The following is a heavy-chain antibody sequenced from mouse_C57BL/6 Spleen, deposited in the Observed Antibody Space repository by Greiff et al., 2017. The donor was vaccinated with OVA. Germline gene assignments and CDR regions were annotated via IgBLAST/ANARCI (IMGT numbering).Heavy chain of an antibody. Sequence: EVQLVESGGGLVKPGGSLKLSCAASGFTFSSYAMSWVRQTPEKRLEWVATISDGGSYTYYPDNVKGRFTISRDNAKNKLYLQMSQLKSEDTAMYYCARDLDHDLLDYWGQGTTLTVSS. V-gene: IGHV5-4*01. CDR1: GFTFSSYA. CDR2: ISDGGSYT. CDR3: ARDLDHDLLDY. J-gene: IGHJ2*01. D-gene: IGHD2-4*01.